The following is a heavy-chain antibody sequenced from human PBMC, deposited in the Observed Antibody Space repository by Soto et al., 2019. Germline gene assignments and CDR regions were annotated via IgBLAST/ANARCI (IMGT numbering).Heavy chain of an antibody. Sequence: QVQLEQSAPAVKKPGASVKVSCKASGYTFTTYGISWVRQAPGEGLEWLGWINTHNGNTNYAQNLQGRVFMTADTSTNTAYMELRSLRSDDTAIYFCTREGSAPYYYYAMDAWGQGTTVTVS. CDR2: INTHNGNT. V-gene: IGHV1-18*01. CDR3: TREGSAPYYYYAMDA. D-gene: IGHD3-10*01. J-gene: IGHJ6*02. CDR1: GYTFTTYG.